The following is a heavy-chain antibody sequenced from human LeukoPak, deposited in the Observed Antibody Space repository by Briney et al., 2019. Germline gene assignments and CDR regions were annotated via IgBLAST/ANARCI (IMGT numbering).Heavy chain of an antibody. D-gene: IGHD6-19*01. CDR2: IYYSGST. Sequence: SETLSLTCTVSGGSISSSSYYWGWIRQPPGKGLEWIGSIYYSGSTYYNPSLKSRVTISVDTSKNQFSLKLSSVTAADTAVYYCARRGILYSSGWYRGYFDYWGQGTLVTVSS. V-gene: IGHV4-39*07. J-gene: IGHJ4*02. CDR1: GGSISSSSYY. CDR3: ARRGILYSSGWYRGYFDY.